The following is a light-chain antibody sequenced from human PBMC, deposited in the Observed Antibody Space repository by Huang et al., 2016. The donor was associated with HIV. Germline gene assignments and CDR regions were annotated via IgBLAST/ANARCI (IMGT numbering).Light chain of an antibody. Sequence: DIQMTQSPSSLSASPGVRVTLSCRANQDIGNFLAWYQHKPGGVPRLLIYGASTLQSGVPSRFSGRGSGTDFTLTITSFQPDDVATYYCQRYDSAPWAFGQGTKVEI. J-gene: IGKJ1*01. V-gene: IGKV1-27*01. CDR2: GAS. CDR3: QRYDSAPWA. CDR1: QDIGNF.